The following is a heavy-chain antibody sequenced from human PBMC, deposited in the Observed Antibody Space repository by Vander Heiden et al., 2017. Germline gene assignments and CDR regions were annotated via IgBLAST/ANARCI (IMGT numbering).Heavy chain of an antibody. Sequence: EVQLVEAGRGLVQPGGSRRLSWGTLGFPVGSHSISWVPQAQGKGLEWVSSISSSSTYIHYADSVKGRVTISRDKAKNSLCLQMNSLRVEDTDVSYCARRGYCGGDNCLHHFDYWGQGTLGTASS. V-gene: IGHV3-21*01. J-gene: IGHJ4*02. CDR3: ARRGYCGGDNCLHHFDY. CDR1: GFPVGSHS. CDR2: ISSSSTYI. D-gene: IGHD2-15*01.